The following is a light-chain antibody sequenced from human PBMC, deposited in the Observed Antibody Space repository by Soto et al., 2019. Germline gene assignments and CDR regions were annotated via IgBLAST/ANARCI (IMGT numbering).Light chain of an antibody. J-gene: IGLJ1*01. CDR3: GTWDSSLSIFV. CDR1: SSNIGKYY. CDR2: END. V-gene: IGLV1-51*02. Sequence: QSALTQPPSVSAAPGQKVTMSCSGGSSNIGKYYVSWHQQLPGTAPKLLIYENDKRPSGIPDRFSGSKSGTSATLGIIGLQTGDEADYYCGTWDSSLSIFVFGTGTKVTVL.